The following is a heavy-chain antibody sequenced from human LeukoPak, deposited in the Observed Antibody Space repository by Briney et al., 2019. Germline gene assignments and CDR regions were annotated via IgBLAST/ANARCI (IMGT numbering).Heavy chain of an antibody. CDR1: GFTFSSYA. CDR3: AKDIIGSSSFLFDY. J-gene: IGHJ4*02. CDR2: ISGSGSST. D-gene: IGHD6-13*01. Sequence: GGTLRLSCAASGFTFSSYAMSWVRQAPGKGLEWVSAISGSGSSTYYADSVKGRFTISRDNAKNSLYLQMNSLRAEDTALYYCAKDIIGSSSFLFDYWGQGTLVTVSS. V-gene: IGHV3-23*01.